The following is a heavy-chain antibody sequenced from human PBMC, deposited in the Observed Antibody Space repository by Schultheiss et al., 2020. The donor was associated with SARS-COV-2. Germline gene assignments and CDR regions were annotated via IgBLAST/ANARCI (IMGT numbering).Heavy chain of an antibody. CDR3: ARVNVVVVAAYYFDY. Sequence: SQTLSLTCTVSGGSISSSSYYWGWIRQPPGKGLEWIGYIYYSGSTNYNPSLKSRVTISVDTSKNQFSLKLSSVTAADTAVYYCARVNVVVVAAYYFDYWGQGTLVTVSS. D-gene: IGHD2-15*01. J-gene: IGHJ4*02. CDR2: IYYSGST. V-gene: IGHV4-61*05. CDR1: GGSISSSSYY.